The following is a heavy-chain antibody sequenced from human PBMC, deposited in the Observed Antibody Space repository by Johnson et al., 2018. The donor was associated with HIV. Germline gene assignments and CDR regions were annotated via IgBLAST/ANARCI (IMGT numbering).Heavy chain of an antibody. D-gene: IGHD1-26*01. CDR2: ISGSGGST. J-gene: IGHJ3*01. V-gene: IGHV3-23*04. CDR1: GFTFSSYA. Sequence: VQLVESGGGVVQPGRSLRLSCAASGFTFSSYAMSWVRQAPGQGLEWVSAISGSGGSTYHADSVKGRFTITRDNSKNTLYRQMNSLRAEDAALYYCAKGRMGASGSYNVWGQGTMVTVSS. CDR3: AKGRMGASGSYNV.